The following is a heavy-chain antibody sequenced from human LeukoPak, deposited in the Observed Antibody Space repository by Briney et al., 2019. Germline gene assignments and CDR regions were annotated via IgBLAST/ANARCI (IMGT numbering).Heavy chain of an antibody. Sequence: PGGSLRLSCAASGFTFSSYAMSWVGQAPGKGLEWVSAISGSGGSTYYADSVKGRFTISRDNSKNTLYLQMNSLRAEDTAVYYYAKDAPLAAAGTNWFDPWGQGTLVTVSS. CDR1: GFTFSSYA. CDR3: AKDAPLAAAGTNWFDP. J-gene: IGHJ5*02. D-gene: IGHD6-13*01. CDR2: ISGSGGST. V-gene: IGHV3-23*01.